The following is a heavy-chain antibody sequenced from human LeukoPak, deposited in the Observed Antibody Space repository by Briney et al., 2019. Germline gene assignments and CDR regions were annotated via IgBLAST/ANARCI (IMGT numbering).Heavy chain of an antibody. CDR2: ISGSGGST. V-gene: IGHV3-23*01. CDR3: AKDDGGLFYYYYGMDV. CDR1: GFTFSSYA. Sequence: GGSLRLSCAASGFTFSSYAMSWVRQAPGKGLEWVSAISGSGGSTYYADSVKGRFTISRDNSKNTLYLQMNGLRAEDTAVYYCAKDDGGLFYYYYGMDVWGQGTTVTVSS. D-gene: IGHD3-10*01. J-gene: IGHJ6*02.